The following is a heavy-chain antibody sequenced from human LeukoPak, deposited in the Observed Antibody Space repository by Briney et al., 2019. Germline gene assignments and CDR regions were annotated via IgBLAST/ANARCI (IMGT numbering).Heavy chain of an antibody. Sequence: GASVKVSCKASGYTFTSYDINWVRQATGQGLEWMGWMNPNSGNTGYAQKFQGRVTITRNTSISTAYMELSSLRSEDTAVYYCARGPITIFWSYYYYMDVWGKGTTVTVSS. D-gene: IGHD3-9*01. V-gene: IGHV1-8*03. CDR3: ARGPITIFWSYYYYMDV. CDR2: MNPNSGNT. J-gene: IGHJ6*03. CDR1: GYTFTSYD.